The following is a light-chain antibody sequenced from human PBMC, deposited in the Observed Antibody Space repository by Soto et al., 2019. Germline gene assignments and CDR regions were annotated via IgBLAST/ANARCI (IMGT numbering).Light chain of an antibody. Sequence: DIVMTQFPDSLTVPLGERATINCKSSQSVLYSSNNKSYLAWYQHKPGQPPKVLIYWASTRESGVPDRFSGSGFGTVFPLPFTTLQADEGAVYSGQQYYTTPNIFARGPKLE. CDR1: QSVLYSSNNKSY. V-gene: IGKV4-1*01. CDR2: WAS. J-gene: IGKJ2*01. CDR3: QQYYTTPNI.